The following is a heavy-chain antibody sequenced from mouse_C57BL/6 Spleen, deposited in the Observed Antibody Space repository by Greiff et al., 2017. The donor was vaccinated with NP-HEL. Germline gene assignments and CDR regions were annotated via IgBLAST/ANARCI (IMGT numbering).Heavy chain of an antibody. D-gene: IGHD1-1*01. CDR1: GFTFSDYG. Sequence: EVQGVESGGGLVKPGGSLKLSCAASGFTFSDYGMHWVRQAPEKGLEWVAYISSGSSTIYYADTVKGRFTISRDNAKNTLFLQMTSLRSEDTAMYYCARGDPYYGSSYFDYWGQGTTLTVSS. CDR2: ISSGSSTI. CDR3: ARGDPYYGSSYFDY. V-gene: IGHV5-17*01. J-gene: IGHJ2*01.